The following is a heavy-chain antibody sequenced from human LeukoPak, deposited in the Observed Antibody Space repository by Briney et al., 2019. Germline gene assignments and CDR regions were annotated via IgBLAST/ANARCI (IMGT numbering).Heavy chain of an antibody. V-gene: IGHV3-23*01. Sequence: GGSLRLSCTASGLTLSSYAMSWVRRAPGKGLEWVSGISSTSSSTYYADSVKGRFTLSSDSSRNTVYFQLNNLRVEDTAIYYCAKASWVSSTDAVRWGQGTLVTVSS. D-gene: IGHD3-16*01. CDR3: AKASWVSSTDAVR. J-gene: IGHJ4*02. CDR2: ISSTSSST. CDR1: GLTLSSYA.